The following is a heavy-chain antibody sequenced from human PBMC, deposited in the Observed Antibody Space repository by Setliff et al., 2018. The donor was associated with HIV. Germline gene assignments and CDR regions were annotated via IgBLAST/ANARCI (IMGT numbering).Heavy chain of an antibody. Sequence: LRLSCAASGFTFDDYAMHWVRQAPGKGLEWVSGISWNSGSIGYADSVKGRFTISRDNAQNSLFLQMHSLSAEDTGVYYCVREIGLSMIPFSRSYYYMDVWGKGATVTVSS. J-gene: IGHJ6*03. CDR1: GFTFDDYA. CDR3: VREIGLSMIPFSRSYYYMDV. CDR2: ISWNSGSI. D-gene: IGHD3-22*01. V-gene: IGHV3-9*01.